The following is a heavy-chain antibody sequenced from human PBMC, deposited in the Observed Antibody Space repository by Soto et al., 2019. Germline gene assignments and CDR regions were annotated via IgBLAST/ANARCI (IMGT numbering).Heavy chain of an antibody. D-gene: IGHD3-3*01. Sequence: ASVKVSCKASGYTFTGYYMHWVRQAPGQGLEWMRWINPNSGGTNYAQKFQGRVTRTRDTSISAAYMELSRLRSDDTAVYYCARVEVTIFGVVIRDGYYYGMDVWGQGTTVTVSS. CDR3: ARVEVTIFGVVIRDGYYYGMDV. CDR1: GYTFTGYY. V-gene: IGHV1-2*02. J-gene: IGHJ6*02. CDR2: INPNSGGT.